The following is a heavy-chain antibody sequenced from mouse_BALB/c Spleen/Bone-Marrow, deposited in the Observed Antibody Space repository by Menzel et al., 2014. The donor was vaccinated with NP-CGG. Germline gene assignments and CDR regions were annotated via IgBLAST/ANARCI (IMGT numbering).Heavy chain of an antibody. D-gene: IGHD4-1*01. CDR3: ARRGANWDWYFDV. V-gene: IGHV3-2*02. J-gene: IGHJ1*01. Sequence: EVQGVESGPGLVKPSQSLSLTCTVTGYSITSDYAWNWIRQFPGNKLEWMGYISYSGSTSYNPSLKSRISITRDTSKNQSFLQLNSVTTEDTATYYCARRGANWDWYFDVWGAGTTVTVSS. CDR1: GYSITSDYA. CDR2: ISYSGST.